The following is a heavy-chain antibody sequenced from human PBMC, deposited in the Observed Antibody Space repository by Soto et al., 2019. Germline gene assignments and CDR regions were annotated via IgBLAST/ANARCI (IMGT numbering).Heavy chain of an antibody. CDR3: ARVEGGSSLGHWKDNYYGMDV. V-gene: IGHV4-4*07. J-gene: IGHJ6*02. Sequence: SETLSLTCTVSGGSIGTSYWSWIRQPAGKGLEWIGRIHATGNTKYNASLKGRVNMSLDTSKNQFSLKMTSVTAADTAVYYCARVEGGSSLGHWKDNYYGMDVWGQGTTVTVS. CDR2: IHATGNT. D-gene: IGHD1-1*01. CDR1: GGSIGTSY.